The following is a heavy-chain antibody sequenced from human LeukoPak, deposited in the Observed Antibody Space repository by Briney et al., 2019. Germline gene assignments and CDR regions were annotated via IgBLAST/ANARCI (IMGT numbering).Heavy chain of an antibody. V-gene: IGHV4-59*01. Sequence: KPSETLSLTCTVSGGSISSYYWSWIRQPPGKGLEWIGYIYYSGSTNYNPSLKSRVTISVDTSKNQFSLKLSSVTAADTAVYYCAREVAAADNRFDPWGQGTLVTVSS. J-gene: IGHJ5*02. CDR1: GGSISSYY. CDR2: IYYSGST. CDR3: AREVAAADNRFDP. D-gene: IGHD2-2*01.